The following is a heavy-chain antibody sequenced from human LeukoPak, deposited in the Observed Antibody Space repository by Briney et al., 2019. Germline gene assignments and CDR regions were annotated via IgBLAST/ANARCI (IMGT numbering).Heavy chain of an antibody. CDR1: GFTFSSYG. V-gene: IGHV3-33*01. J-gene: IGHJ6*02. CDR3: ARDLGYCSSTSCCYYYYYGMDV. Sequence: GGSLRLSCAASGFTFSSYGMHWVRQATGKGLEWVAVIWYDGSNKYYADYVKGRFTISRDNSKNTLYLQMNSLRAVDTAVYYCARDLGYCSSTSCCYYYYYGMDVWGQGTTVTVSS. D-gene: IGHD2-2*01. CDR2: IWYDGSNK.